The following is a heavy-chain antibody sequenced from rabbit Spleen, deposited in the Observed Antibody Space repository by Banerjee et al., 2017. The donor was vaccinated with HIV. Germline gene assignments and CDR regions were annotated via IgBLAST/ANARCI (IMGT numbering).Heavy chain of an antibody. CDR1: GFDFTRYG. CDR3: VRGSYYTYGYAGYAYATSAFDP. CDR2: IDPVFGSA. J-gene: IGHJ2*01. V-gene: IGHV1S47*01. D-gene: IGHD6-1*01. Sequence: QEQLVESGGGLVQPGGSLELSCEASGFDFTRYGVSWVRQSPGKGLEWIGNIDPVFGSASYASWVNGRFTISSHNAQNTLYLQLNSLTAADTATYFCVRGSYYTYGYAGYAYATSAFDPWGPGTLVTVS.